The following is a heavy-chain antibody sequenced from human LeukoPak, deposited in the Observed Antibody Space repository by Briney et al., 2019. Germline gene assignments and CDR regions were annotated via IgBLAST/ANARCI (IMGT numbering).Heavy chain of an antibody. CDR2: ISGSGGST. J-gene: IGHJ5*02. V-gene: IGHV3-23*01. CDR1: GFTFSSYA. Sequence: GGSLRLSCAASGFTFSSYAMSWVRQAPGKGLEWVSAISGSGGSTYYADSVKGRFTISRDNSKNTLYLQMNSLKTEDTAVYYCIRVIDRGEDMAWFDPWGQGTLVTVSS. D-gene: IGHD5-24*01. CDR3: IRVIDRGEDMAWFDP.